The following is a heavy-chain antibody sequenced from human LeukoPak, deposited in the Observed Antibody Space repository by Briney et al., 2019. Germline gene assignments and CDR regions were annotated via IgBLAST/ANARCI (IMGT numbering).Heavy chain of an antibody. D-gene: IGHD2-21*02. CDR2: ISTSSSTR. Sequence: PGGSLRLSCVASGFTFSRYSMTWVRQAPGKGLEWISYISTSSSTRYYAGSVKGRFTTSRDNDKNLLYLQMNSLRVEDTAVYYCAKGNGDMASDYWGQGTLVTVSS. J-gene: IGHJ4*02. CDR1: GFTFSRYS. CDR3: AKGNGDMASDY. V-gene: IGHV3-48*01.